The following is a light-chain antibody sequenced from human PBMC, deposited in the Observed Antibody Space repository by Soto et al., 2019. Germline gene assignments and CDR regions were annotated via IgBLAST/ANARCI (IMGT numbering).Light chain of an antibody. CDR1: QDIVGY. CDR2: GAS. V-gene: IGKV1-12*01. Sequence: DIQMTHSPSSLSASVGDRVTITCLASQDIVGYLAWYQHKPGRTPELLIHGASRLQSGVPARFSGSGSGTDFTLSINSLQPEDFATYYCQQAYSFPITFGQGTRLEIK. CDR3: QQAYSFPIT. J-gene: IGKJ5*01.